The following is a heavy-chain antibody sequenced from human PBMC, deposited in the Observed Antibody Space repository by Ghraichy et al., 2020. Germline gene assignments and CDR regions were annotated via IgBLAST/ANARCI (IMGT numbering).Heavy chain of an antibody. D-gene: IGHD1-26*01. J-gene: IGHJ6*02. CDR3: AKRYSGSYTIGDGMDV. V-gene: IGHV3-23*01. CDR1: GFTFSSYA. CDR2: ISGYGDST. Sequence: GGSLRLSCAASGFTFSSYAMSWVRQAPGKGLEWVSVISGYGDSTYYADSVKGRFTISRDNSKNTLYLQMNSLRAEDTAVYYCAKRYSGSYTIGDGMDVWGQGTTVTVSS.